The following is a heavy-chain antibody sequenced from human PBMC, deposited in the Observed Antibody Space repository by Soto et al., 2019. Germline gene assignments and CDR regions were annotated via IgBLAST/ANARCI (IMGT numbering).Heavy chain of an antibody. J-gene: IGHJ4*02. D-gene: IGHD5-18*01. V-gene: IGHV3-7*05. Sequence: GGSLRLSCAASGFRFSSYWLSWVRQAPGKGLEWVANIKQDGSEKYYVDSVKGRFTISRDNAKNSLYLQMNSLRAEDTAVYYCANSLREYSYVYFDYWGQGT. CDR1: GFRFSSYW. CDR3: ANSLREYSYVYFDY. CDR2: IKQDGSEK.